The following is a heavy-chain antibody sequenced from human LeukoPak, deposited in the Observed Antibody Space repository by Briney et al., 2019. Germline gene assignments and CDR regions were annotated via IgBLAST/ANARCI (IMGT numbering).Heavy chain of an antibody. CDR1: GGPISSYY. V-gene: IGHV4-59*08. CDR3: ARHSSSWYGYDAFDI. D-gene: IGHD6-13*01. Sequence: SETLSLTCTVSGGPISSYYWNWIRQPPGKGLEWIGYIYYSGSTNYNPSLKSRVTISVDTSKNQFSLKLSSVTAADTAVYYCARHSSSWYGYDAFDIWGQGTMVTVSS. J-gene: IGHJ3*02. CDR2: IYYSGST.